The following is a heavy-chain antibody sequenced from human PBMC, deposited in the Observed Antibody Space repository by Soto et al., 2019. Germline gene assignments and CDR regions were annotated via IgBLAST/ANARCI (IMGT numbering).Heavy chain of an antibody. CDR1: GGSISSYY. CDR2: IYYSGST. D-gene: IGHD2-15*01. CDR3: ARGEIRYCSGGSCYKKYNWFDP. J-gene: IGHJ5*02. Sequence: SETLSLTCTVSGGSISSYYWSWIRQPPGKGLEWIGYIYYSGSTNYNPSLKSPVTISVDTSKNQFSLRLSSVTAADTAVYYCARGEIRYCSGGSCYKKYNWFDPWGQGTLVTVSS. V-gene: IGHV4-59*01.